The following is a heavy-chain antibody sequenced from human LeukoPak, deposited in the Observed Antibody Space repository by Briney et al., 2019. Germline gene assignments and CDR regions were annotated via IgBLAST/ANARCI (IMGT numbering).Heavy chain of an antibody. D-gene: IGHD6-13*01. V-gene: IGHV4-39*01. CDR3: ARVAAAGDLGWFDP. Sequence: SETLSLTCTVSGGSISSSSYYWGWIRQPPGKGLEWIGSIYYSGSTYYNPSLKSRVTISVDTSKNQFSLKLSSVPPADTAVYYCARVAAAGDLGWFDPWGQGTLVTVSS. CDR2: IYYSGST. CDR1: GGSISSSSYY. J-gene: IGHJ5*02.